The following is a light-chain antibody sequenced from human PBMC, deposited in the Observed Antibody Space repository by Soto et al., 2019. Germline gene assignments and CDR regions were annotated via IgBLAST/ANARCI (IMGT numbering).Light chain of an antibody. J-gene: IGKJ1*01. CDR2: AAS. CDR3: QKYDSAPWT. CDR1: QGISNY. Sequence: DIQMTKSPSSLYASVRDRVTITCRASQGISNYLAWYQQKPGKVPKLLIYAASTLQSGGPSRFSGSGSGTDFPITISSLQPEDVATYYCQKYDSAPWTFGQGTKVEIK. V-gene: IGKV1-27*01.